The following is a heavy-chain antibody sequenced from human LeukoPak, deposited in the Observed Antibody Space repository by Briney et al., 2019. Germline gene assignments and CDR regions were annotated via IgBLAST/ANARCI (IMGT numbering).Heavy chain of an antibody. CDR3: VRGDSRDF. Sequence: GGSLRLSCAASGFNFSSYSMNWVRQAPGKGLEWVSSIGPSGTNTHYADSVKGRFTISRDNARNSLFLQMSSLRGDDTAVYYCVRGDSRDFWGQGTLVTVSS. J-gene: IGHJ4*02. CDR2: IGPSGTNT. D-gene: IGHD6-13*01. V-gene: IGHV3-21*01. CDR1: GFNFSSYS.